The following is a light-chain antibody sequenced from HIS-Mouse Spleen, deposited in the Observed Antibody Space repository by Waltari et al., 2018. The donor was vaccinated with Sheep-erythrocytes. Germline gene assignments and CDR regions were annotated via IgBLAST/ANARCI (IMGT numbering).Light chain of an antibody. V-gene: IGLV2-14*03. J-gene: IGLJ1*01. Sequence: QSALTHPASVSGSPGQSTTIPCSGTSSDVGGVNSVSSYQQHPGKAPKLMIYDVSTRPSGFSNPFSGSKSGNTASLTISGLQAEDEADYYCSSYTSSSTLVFGTGTKVTVL. CDR1: SSDVGGVNS. CDR2: DVS. CDR3: SSYTSSSTLV.